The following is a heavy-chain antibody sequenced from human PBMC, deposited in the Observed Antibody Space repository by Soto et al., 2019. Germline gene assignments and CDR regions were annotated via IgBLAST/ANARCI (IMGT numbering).Heavy chain of an antibody. CDR1: GGSISSSNW. J-gene: IGHJ4*02. CDR3: ARLEVLLWFGELLRGPFFDY. CDR2: IYHSGST. D-gene: IGHD3-10*01. V-gene: IGHV4-4*02. Sequence: QVQLQESGPGLVKPSGTLSLTCAVSGGSISSSNWWSWVRQPPGKGLEWIGEIYHSGSTNYNPSLQSRVTISVDKSKNQFSLKLSSVTAADTAVYYCARLEVLLWFGELLRGPFFDYWGQGTLVTVSS.